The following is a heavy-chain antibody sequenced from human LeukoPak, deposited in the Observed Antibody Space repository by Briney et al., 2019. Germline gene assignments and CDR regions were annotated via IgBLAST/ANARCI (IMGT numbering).Heavy chain of an antibody. V-gene: IGHV1-8*01. CDR1: GYTFTSYD. D-gene: IGHD3-3*01. CDR3: ARGHDFWSGYYAPTQYGMDV. J-gene: IGHJ6*02. CDR2: MNPNSGNT. Sequence: ASVKVSCKASGYTFTSYDINWVRQATGQGLEWMGWMNPNSGNTGYAQKFQGRVTMTRNTSISTAYMELSSLRSEDTAVYYCARGHDFWSGYYAPTQYGMDVWGQGTTVTVSS.